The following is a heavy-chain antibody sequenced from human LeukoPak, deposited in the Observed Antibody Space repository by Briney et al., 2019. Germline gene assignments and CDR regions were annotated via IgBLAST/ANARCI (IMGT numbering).Heavy chain of an antibody. CDR3: ARHYDSSGYYYPSLGY. Sequence: PGGSLRLSCAASGFTFSSYWMHWVRQAPGKGLVRVSRINSDGSSTSYADSVKGRFTISRDNAKNTLYLQMNSLRAEDTAVYYCARHYDSSGYYYPSLGYWGQGTLVTVSS. D-gene: IGHD3-22*01. V-gene: IGHV3-74*01. J-gene: IGHJ4*02. CDR1: GFTFSSYW. CDR2: INSDGSST.